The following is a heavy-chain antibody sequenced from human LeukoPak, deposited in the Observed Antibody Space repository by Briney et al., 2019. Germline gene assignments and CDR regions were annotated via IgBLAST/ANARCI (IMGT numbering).Heavy chain of an antibody. V-gene: IGHV3-30-3*01. J-gene: IGHJ4*02. D-gene: IGHD2-15*01. CDR1: GFTFRSYA. Sequence: PGGSLRLSCEASGFTFRSYAMHWVRQAPGKGLEWVSFISYDGSVKYYADSVKGRFTISRDNPKNTVYLQMDSLRGEDTALYYCARDFSEKYSLDYWGQGTLVTVSS. CDR3: ARDFSEKYSLDY. CDR2: ISYDGSVK.